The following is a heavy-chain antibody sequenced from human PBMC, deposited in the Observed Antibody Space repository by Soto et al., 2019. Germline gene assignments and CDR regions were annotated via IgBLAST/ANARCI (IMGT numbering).Heavy chain of an antibody. CDR1: GVTFSSYA. CDR2: ISGSGGST. CDR3: AKDFPGSSWTGAFDI. Sequence: PGGSLRLSCAASGVTFSSYAMSWVRQAPGKGLGWVSAISGSGGSTYYADSVKGRFTISRDNSKNTLYLQMNSLRAEDTAVYYCAKDFPGSSWTGAFDIWGQGTMVTVSS. D-gene: IGHD6-13*01. V-gene: IGHV3-23*01. J-gene: IGHJ3*02.